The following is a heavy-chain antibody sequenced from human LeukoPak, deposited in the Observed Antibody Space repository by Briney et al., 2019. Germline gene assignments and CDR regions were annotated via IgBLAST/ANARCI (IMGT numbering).Heavy chain of an antibody. J-gene: IGHJ4*02. V-gene: IGHV4-30-2*01. D-gene: IGHD3-22*01. CDR1: GGSISSGAYS. CDR3: ARVDSSGYYDY. Sequence: SETLSLTCAVSGGSISSGAYSWSWIRQPPGKGLEWIGYIYHSGSTYYNPSLKSRVTISVDRSKNHFSLKLSSVTAADTAVYYCARVDSSGYYDYWGQGTLVTVSS. CDR2: IYHSGST.